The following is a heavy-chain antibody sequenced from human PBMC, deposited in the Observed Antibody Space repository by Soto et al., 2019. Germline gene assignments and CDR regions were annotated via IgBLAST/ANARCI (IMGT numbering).Heavy chain of an antibody. Sequence: LRLSCAASGFTFSNAWMSWVRQAPGKGLEWVGRIKSKTDGGTTDYAAPVKGRFTISRDDSKNTLYLQMNTLRVEDTAVYYCAREDSIIIPAVSDFWGQGTLVTVSS. CDR2: IKSKTDGGTT. CDR1: GFTFSNAW. V-gene: IGHV3-15*01. CDR3: AREDSIIIPAVSDF. D-gene: IGHD2-2*01. J-gene: IGHJ4*02.